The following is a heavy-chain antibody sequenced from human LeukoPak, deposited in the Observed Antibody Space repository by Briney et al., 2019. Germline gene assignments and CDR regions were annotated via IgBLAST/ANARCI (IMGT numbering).Heavy chain of an antibody. J-gene: IGHJ4*02. Sequence: SCKASGGTFSSYAISWVRQAPGKGLEWVGRIKSKTDGGTTDYAAPVKGRFTISRDDSKNTLYLQMNSLKTEDTAVYYCTIRMGYSGSYGRDWGQGTLVTVSS. CDR3: TIRMGYSGSYGRD. V-gene: IGHV3-15*01. CDR2: IKSKTDGGTT. CDR1: GGTFSSYA. D-gene: IGHD1-26*01.